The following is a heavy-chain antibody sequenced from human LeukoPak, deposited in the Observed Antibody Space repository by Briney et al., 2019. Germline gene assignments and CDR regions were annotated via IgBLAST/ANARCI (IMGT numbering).Heavy chain of an antibody. V-gene: IGHV3-30-3*01. CDR3: ARGYDSSGYVLRAIGY. J-gene: IGHJ4*02. CDR1: GFTFSSYA. D-gene: IGHD3-22*01. CDR2: ISYDGSNK. Sequence: PGGSLRLSCAASGFTFSSYAMHWVRQAPGKGLEWVAVISYDGSNKYYADSVKGRFTISRDNSKNTLYLQMNSLRAEDTAVYYCARGYDSSGYVLRAIGYWGQGTLVTVSS.